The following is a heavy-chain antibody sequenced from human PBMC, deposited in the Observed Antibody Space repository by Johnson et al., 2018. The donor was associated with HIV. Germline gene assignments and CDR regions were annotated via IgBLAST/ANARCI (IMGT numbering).Heavy chain of an antibody. V-gene: IGHV3-9*01. Sequence: VQLVESGGGLVQPGRSLRLSCAASGFTFDDYAMHWVRQAPGKGLEWVSGISWNSGSIGYADSVKGRFTISRDNSKNTLYLQMNSLRAEDTAVYYCARGIAMAEDAFDIWGQGTMVTVSS. CDR3: ARGIAMAEDAFDI. D-gene: IGHD6-19*01. CDR1: GFTFDDYA. CDR2: ISWNSGSI. J-gene: IGHJ3*02.